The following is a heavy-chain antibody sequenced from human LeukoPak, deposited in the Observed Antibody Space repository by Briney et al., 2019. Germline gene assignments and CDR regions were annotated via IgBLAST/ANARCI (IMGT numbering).Heavy chain of an antibody. J-gene: IGHJ4*02. Sequence: PGGSLRLSCAASGFTVSSNYMSWVRQAPGKGLEWVSVIYSGGSTYYADSVKGRFSISRDNSKNTLYLQMNSLKTEDTAVYYCTTRHYYDSSGYSWGQGTLVTVSS. V-gene: IGHV3-53*01. CDR3: TTRHYYDSSGYS. CDR2: IYSGGST. CDR1: GFTVSSNY. D-gene: IGHD3-22*01.